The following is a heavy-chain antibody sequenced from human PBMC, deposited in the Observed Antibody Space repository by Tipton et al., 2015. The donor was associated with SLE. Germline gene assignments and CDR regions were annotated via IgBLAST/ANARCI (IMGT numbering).Heavy chain of an antibody. CDR2: IKQDGGAH. CDR1: GFTFSDFW. CDR3: ASQLTILDAFDI. D-gene: IGHD1-1*01. V-gene: IGHV3-7*01. Sequence: SLRLSCAASGFTFSDFWMTWVRQAPGKGLEWVANIKQDGGAHYYVDSVKGRFTISRDNAKNSLFLQMNSLRPEDTAVYYCASQLTILDAFDIWGQGTMVAVSS. J-gene: IGHJ3*02.